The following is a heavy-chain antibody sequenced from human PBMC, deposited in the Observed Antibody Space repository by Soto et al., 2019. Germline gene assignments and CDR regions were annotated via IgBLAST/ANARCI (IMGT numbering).Heavy chain of an antibody. CDR1: GFSLSNARMG. D-gene: IGHD3-22*01. CDR3: ARIRRGTYYYDSSGYYYDY. J-gene: IGHJ4*02. Sequence: QVTLKESGPVLVKPTETLTLTCTVSGFSLSNARMGVSWIRQPPGKALEWLAHIFSNDEKSYSTSLKSRLTTAQDTXTSPVXXTMTNMDPVDTATYYCARIRRGTYYYDSSGYYYDYWGQGTLVTVSS. CDR2: IFSNDEK. V-gene: IGHV2-26*01.